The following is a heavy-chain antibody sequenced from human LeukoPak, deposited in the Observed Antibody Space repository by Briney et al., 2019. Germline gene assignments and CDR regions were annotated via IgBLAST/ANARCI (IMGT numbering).Heavy chain of an antibody. CDR2: ISGSGGST. J-gene: IGHJ4*02. D-gene: IGHD1-26*01. V-gene: IGHV3-23*01. CDR1: GFTFSSYA. CDR3: AKDPKVGATTDFAF. Sequence: PGGSLRLSCAASGFTFSSYAMIWVRQAPGKGLEGVSAISGSGGSTYYADSVKGRFPISRDNSKNKLYLQMNSLRAEDTAVYYCAKDPKVGATTDFAFWGQGTLVTVSS.